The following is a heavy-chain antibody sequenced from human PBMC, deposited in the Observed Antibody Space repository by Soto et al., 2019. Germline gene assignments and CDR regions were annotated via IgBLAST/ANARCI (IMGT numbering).Heavy chain of an antibody. Sequence: QVQLQQWGAGLLKPSETLSLTCAVYGGSFIGYYWSWIRQSPGKGLEWIGEISHSGSTSYSPSLESRATISVDTSKNQLSLKLSSVTAADTAVYHCARGYCSGDSCYCPYYLGQGTPVTVSS. CDR2: ISHSGST. J-gene: IGHJ4*02. CDR1: GGSFIGYY. D-gene: IGHD2-15*01. CDR3: ARGYCSGDSCYCPYY. V-gene: IGHV4-34*01.